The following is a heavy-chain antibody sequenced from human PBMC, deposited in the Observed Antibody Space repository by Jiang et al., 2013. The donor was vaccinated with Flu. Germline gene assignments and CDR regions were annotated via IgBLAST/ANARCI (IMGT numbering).Heavy chain of an antibody. V-gene: IGHV4-4*07. J-gene: IGHJ4*02. CDR3: ARGDRYSTELFYLDY. Sequence: TVSGGSINNYYWNWIRQPAGEGLEWIGRIYSSGSTNYNPSLRSRVIMSVDTSKNQFSLKLSSVTAADTAVYYCARGDRYSTELFYLDYWGQGTLVTVSS. D-gene: IGHD6-13*01. CDR2: IYSSGST. CDR1: GGSINNYY.